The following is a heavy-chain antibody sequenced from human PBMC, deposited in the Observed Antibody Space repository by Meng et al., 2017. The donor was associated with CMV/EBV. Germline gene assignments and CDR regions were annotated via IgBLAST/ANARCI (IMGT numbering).Heavy chain of an antibody. V-gene: IGHV3-21*01. CDR3: ARDAYGTTVTTGDFQH. CDR1: GFTFSSYS. Sequence: GESLKISCAASGFTFSSYSMNWVRQAPGKGLEWVSSISSSSSYIYYADSVKGRFTISRDNAKNSLYLQMNSLRAEDTAVCYCARDAYGTTVTTGDFQHWGQGTLVTVSS. J-gene: IGHJ1*01. D-gene: IGHD4-17*01. CDR2: ISSSSSYI.